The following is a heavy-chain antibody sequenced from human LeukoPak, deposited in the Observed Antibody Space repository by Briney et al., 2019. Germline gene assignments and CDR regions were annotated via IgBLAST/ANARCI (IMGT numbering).Heavy chain of an antibody. J-gene: IGHJ4*02. CDR3: ARDRGRDGYNLGRGALDY. V-gene: IGHV1-24*01. CDR1: GYTLTELS. D-gene: IGHD5-24*01. Sequence: ASVKVSCKVSGYTLTELSMHWVRQAPGKGLEWMGGFDPEDGETIYAQKFQGRVTMTRGTSTSTVYMELSSLRSEDTAVYYCARDRGRDGYNLGRGALDYWGQGTLVTVSS. CDR2: FDPEDGET.